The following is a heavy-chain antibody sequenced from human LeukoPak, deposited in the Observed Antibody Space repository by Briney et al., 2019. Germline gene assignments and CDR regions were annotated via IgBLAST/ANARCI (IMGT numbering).Heavy chain of an antibody. V-gene: IGHV1-2*06. D-gene: IGHD5-18*01. Sequence: ASVKVSCKASGYTFTGYYMHWVRQAPGQGLEWMGRINPNSGGTDYAQKFQGRVTMTRDTSISTAYMELRRLRSDDTAVYYCARGDTAMVRSDYWGQGTLVTVSS. CDR2: INPNSGGT. J-gene: IGHJ4*02. CDR3: ARGDTAMVRSDY. CDR1: GYTFTGYY.